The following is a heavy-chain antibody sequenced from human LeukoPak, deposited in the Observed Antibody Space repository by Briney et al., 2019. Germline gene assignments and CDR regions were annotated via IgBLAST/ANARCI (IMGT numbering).Heavy chain of an antibody. Sequence: GGSLRLSCAASGFAFSFYAMSWLRQPPGKGLEWVANIKEDGSKIYYVDSVRGRFTISRDNAKNSLYLQMDSLRAEDTAVYYCARESTVAGTIFDFWGQGTLVTVSS. J-gene: IGHJ4*02. V-gene: IGHV3-7*04. CDR1: GFAFSFYA. CDR2: IKEDGSKI. D-gene: IGHD6-19*01. CDR3: ARESTVAGTIFDF.